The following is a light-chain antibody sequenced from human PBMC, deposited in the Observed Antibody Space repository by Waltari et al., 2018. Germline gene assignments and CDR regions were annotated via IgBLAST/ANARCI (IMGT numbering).Light chain of an antibody. V-gene: IGLV10-54*04. Sequence: QAGLTQPPSVSKGLRQTATLSCTGNSKNVGNQGAAWLQQHQGQPPKLLSYRNNNRPSGISDRVSASMSGNTASLTITGLQPEDEADYYCSAWDSDLRGYVFGTGTKVTVL. J-gene: IGLJ1*01. CDR3: SAWDSDLRGYV. CDR1: SKNVGNQG. CDR2: RNN.